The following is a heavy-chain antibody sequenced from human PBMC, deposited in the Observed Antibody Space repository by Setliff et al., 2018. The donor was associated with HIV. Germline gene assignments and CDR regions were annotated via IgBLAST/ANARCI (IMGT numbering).Heavy chain of an antibody. CDR2: IYHSGST. CDR1: GGSISSSNW. V-gene: IGHV4-4*02. D-gene: IGHD4-17*01. CDR3: ARGGLRLRKSTAVTAAPLDY. Sequence: SETLSLTCAVSGGSISSSNWWSWVRQPPGKGLEWIGEIYHSGSTNYNPSLKSRVTISVDKSKNQFSLKLSSVTAADTAVYYCARGGLRLRKSTAVTAAPLDYWSQGTLVTVSS. J-gene: IGHJ4*02.